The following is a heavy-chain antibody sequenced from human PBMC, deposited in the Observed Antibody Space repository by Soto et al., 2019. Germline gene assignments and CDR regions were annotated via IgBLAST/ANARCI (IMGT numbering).Heavy chain of an antibody. D-gene: IGHD3-10*01. CDR1: GFTFNNYA. J-gene: IGHJ4*02. CDR2: VSGGGDTT. V-gene: IGHV3-23*01. CDR3: ANGRCGSGCLTPRVYF. Sequence: EVQLLESGGSLVQPGGSLRLSCAASGFTFNNYAMTWVRHAPGKGLEWVSAVSGGGDTTSYADSVTGRFTVSRDGSKNTSYLQMSSLRAEDTVLDYCANGRCGSGCLTPRVYFWGQGTLVTVSS.